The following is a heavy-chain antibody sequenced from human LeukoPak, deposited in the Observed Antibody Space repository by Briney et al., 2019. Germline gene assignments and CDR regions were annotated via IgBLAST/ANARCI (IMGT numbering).Heavy chain of an antibody. V-gene: IGHV3-7*01. CDR1: GFTFSSYW. D-gene: IGHD6-13*01. CDR3: AKEDSSSWPIYYYYYMDV. J-gene: IGHJ6*03. Sequence: PGRSLRLSCAASGFTFSSYWMSWVRQAPGKGLEWVANIKQDGSEKYYVDSVKGRFTISRDNAKNSLYLQMNSLRTEDTAVYYCAKEDSSSWPIYYYYYMDVWGKGTTVTVSS. CDR2: IKQDGSEK.